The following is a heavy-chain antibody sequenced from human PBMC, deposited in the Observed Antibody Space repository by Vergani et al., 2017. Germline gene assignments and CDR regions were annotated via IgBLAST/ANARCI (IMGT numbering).Heavy chain of an antibody. D-gene: IGHD6-13*01. Sequence: EVQLVESGGGLVQPGRSLRLSCAASGFTFDDYAMHWVRQAPGKGLDWVSGISWDSGSIGYADSVKGRFTISRDNAKNSLYLQMNSLRAEDTALYYCAKDRYSSSWGYFDYWGQGTLVTVSS. CDR3: AKDRYSSSWGYFDY. CDR1: GFTFDDYA. CDR2: ISWDSGSI. V-gene: IGHV3-9*01. J-gene: IGHJ4*02.